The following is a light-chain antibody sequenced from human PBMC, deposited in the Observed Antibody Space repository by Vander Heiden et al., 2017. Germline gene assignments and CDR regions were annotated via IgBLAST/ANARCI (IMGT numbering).Light chain of an antibody. J-gene: IGLJ1*01. V-gene: IGLV2-14*01. CDR2: EVS. CDR1: SSDVGGYNY. CDR3: SSYTSSSTLV. Sequence: QSALTQPASVSGSPEQSITISCTGTSSDVGGYNYVSWYQQHPGKAPKLMIYEVSNRPSGVSNRFSGSKSGNTASLTISELQAEDEADYYCSSYTSSSTLVFGTGTKVTVL.